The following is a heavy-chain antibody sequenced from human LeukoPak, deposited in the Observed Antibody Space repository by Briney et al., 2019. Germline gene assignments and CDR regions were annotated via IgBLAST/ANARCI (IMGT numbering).Heavy chain of an antibody. Sequence: TSETLSLTCTVSGGSISSYYWSWIRQPPGKGLEWIGYIYYSGSTNYNPSLKSRVTISVDTSKNQFSLKLSSVTAADTAVYYCAREYSSSSGKTFDIWGQGTMVTVSS. J-gene: IGHJ3*02. V-gene: IGHV4-59*01. D-gene: IGHD6-6*01. CDR3: AREYSSSSGKTFDI. CDR1: GGSISSYY. CDR2: IYYSGST.